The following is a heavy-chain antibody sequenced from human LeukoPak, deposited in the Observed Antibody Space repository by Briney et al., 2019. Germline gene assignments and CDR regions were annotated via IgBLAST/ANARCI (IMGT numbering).Heavy chain of an antibody. Sequence: ASVKVSCKASGYTFTIYDINWVRQAPGQGLEWVGWMNPNSGNTGYAQKFQGRVTMTRNTSISTAYMELSSLRSEDTAVYYCARDLAVTTDYWGQGTLVTVSS. CDR3: ARDLAVTTDY. CDR1: GYTFTIYD. CDR2: MNPNSGNT. V-gene: IGHV1-8*01. J-gene: IGHJ4*02. D-gene: IGHD4-17*01.